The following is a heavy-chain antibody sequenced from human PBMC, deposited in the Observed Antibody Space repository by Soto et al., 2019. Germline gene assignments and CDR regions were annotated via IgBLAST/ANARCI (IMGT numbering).Heavy chain of an antibody. CDR1: GFTFNAYS. V-gene: IGHV3-23*01. D-gene: IGHD5-18*01. J-gene: IGHJ4*02. CDR3: ARPDGATYSFRH. Sequence: DVQLLESVGSLVQPGGSLRLSCAASGFTFNAYSFSWVRQPPGRGLEWVSAISTPGGSTYYADSVKGRFTISRDNSQTTLYLQMNGLRAEDTAVYYCARPDGATYSFRHWGQGALVTVSS. CDR2: ISTPGGST.